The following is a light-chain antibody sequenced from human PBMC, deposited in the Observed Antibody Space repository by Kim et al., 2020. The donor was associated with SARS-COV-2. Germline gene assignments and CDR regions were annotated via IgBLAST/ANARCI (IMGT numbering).Light chain of an antibody. CDR1: QDIGNY. Sequence: ASIGDRVTITCRASQDIGNYVDWYQQKPGKVPKLLIYATSTLQSGVPSRFSGGGSGTDFTLTINSLQPEDVATYFCQHYYNVPFTFGPGTKVDIK. CDR3: QHYYNVPFT. J-gene: IGKJ3*01. V-gene: IGKV1-27*01. CDR2: ATS.